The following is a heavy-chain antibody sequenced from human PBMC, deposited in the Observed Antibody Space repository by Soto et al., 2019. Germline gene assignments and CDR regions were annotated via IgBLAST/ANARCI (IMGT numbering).Heavy chain of an antibody. CDR3: ARGKLSGYGCNSDYYCGMDV. CDR1: GGTFSSYA. D-gene: IGHD5-12*01. CDR2: IIPIFGTA. J-gene: IGHJ6*02. Sequence: QVQLVQSGAEVKKPGSSVKVSCKASGGTFSSYAISWVRQAPGQGLEWMGGIIPIFGTANYAQKFQGRVTLPADQSTSTAYIELSSLRSEDTGVYYCARGKLSGYGCNSDYYCGMDVWGQGTTVTVSS. V-gene: IGHV1-69*12.